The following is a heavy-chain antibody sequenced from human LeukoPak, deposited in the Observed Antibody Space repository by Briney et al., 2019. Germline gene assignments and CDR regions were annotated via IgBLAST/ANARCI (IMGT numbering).Heavy chain of an antibody. CDR3: ARVRYDILTGYLSYYYYYMDV. CDR1: GFTFSDYY. V-gene: IGHV3-11*01. D-gene: IGHD3-9*01. CDR2: ISSSGSTI. J-gene: IGHJ6*03. Sequence: GGSLRLSCAASGFTFSDYYMSWIRQAPGKGLEWVSYISSSGSTIYYADSVKGRFTISRDNAKNSLYLQMNSLRAEDTAVYYCARVRYDILTGYLSYYYYYMDVWGQGTTVTVSS.